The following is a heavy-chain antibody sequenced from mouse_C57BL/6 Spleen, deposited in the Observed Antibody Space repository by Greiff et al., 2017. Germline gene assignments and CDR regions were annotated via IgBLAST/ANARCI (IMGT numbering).Heavy chain of an antibody. CDR2: INYDGSST. V-gene: IGHV5-16*01. Sequence: EVKLEESEGGLVQPGSSMKLSCTASGFTFSDYYMAWVRQVPEKGLEWVANINYDGSSTYYLDSLKSRFLISRDHAKNRLYLQLSSLTSEDTATYYFAREGYRGGNYVGAMDYWGQGTSVTVSS. D-gene: IGHD2-1*01. CDR1: GFTFSDYY. CDR3: AREGYRGGNYVGAMDY. J-gene: IGHJ4*01.